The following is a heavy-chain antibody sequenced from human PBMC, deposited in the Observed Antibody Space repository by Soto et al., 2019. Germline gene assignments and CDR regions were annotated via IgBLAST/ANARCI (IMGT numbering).Heavy chain of an antibody. CDR2: IFPLTDIP. J-gene: IGHJ4*02. Sequence: QVQLVQSGTEVKKPGSSVKVSCKASGGTFRNYPINWVRQAPGQGLEWMGSIFPLTDIPDYAQNFQARLTISADKSTSTAYMELISLTSDDTAMYFCARGPLVVLNYFESWGQGTLVTVYS. V-gene: IGHV1-69*02. CDR3: ARGPLVVLNYFES. CDR1: GGTFRNYP.